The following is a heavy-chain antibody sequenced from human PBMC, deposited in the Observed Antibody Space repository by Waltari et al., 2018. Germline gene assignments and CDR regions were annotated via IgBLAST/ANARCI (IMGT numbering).Heavy chain of an antibody. CDR3: ARVGCSSTSCFRGGYWYFDL. J-gene: IGHJ2*01. CDR1: GGSISSYS. V-gene: IGHV4-59*01. Sequence: QVQLQESGPGLVKPSETLSLTCTVSGGSISSYSWTWIRHPTGQGLEWIGFSYYSGSTNYNPSLKSRVTISVDTSKNQFSLKLSSVTAADTAVYYCARVGCSSTSCFRGGYWYFDLWGRGTLVTVSS. D-gene: IGHD2-2*01. CDR2: SYYSGST.